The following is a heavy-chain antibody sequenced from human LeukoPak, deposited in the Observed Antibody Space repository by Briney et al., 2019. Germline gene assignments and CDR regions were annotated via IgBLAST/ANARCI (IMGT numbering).Heavy chain of an antibody. V-gene: IGHV3-48*04. CDR3: ARLSRYGDPTSNTFDV. D-gene: IGHD4-17*01. CDR2: FGGTTNTT. CDR1: GFNLNTIR. J-gene: IGHJ3*01. Sequence: GGSLRLSCALSGFNLNTIRINLVRPAPGKGVEWVSFFGGTTNTTYYSDSVASRFPISRHVDKPVLLLAVNSLRARDAPVYCCARLSRYGDPTSNTFDVWGQGATVTVSS.